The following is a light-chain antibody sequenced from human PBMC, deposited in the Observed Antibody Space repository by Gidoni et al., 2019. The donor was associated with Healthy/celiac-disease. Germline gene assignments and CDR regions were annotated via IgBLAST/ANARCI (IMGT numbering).Light chain of an antibody. CDR2: EAS. V-gene: IGKV3-11*01. J-gene: IGKJ1*01. CDR1: RSGSSY. CDR3: QQRSNWAWT. Sequence: LVLTQSPSTLSLSPRERATLSCRTSRSGSSYFAWYQQKPGQAPRLLIYEASNRATGIPARFSGSGSGTDFTLTISSLEPEDVAVYYCQQRSNWAWTFGQGTKVEIK.